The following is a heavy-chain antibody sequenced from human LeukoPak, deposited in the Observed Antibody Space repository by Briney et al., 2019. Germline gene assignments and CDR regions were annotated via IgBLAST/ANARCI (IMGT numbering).Heavy chain of an antibody. CDR2: ISSSGSTI. D-gene: IGHD3-22*01. CDR1: GFTFSDYY. CDR3: ARDSTRIQDDSSGYGDY. J-gene: IGHJ4*02. V-gene: IGHV3-11*01. Sequence: PGGSLRLSCAASGFTFSDYYMSWISQAPGKGLEWVSYISSSGSTIYYADSVKGRFTISRDNAKNSLYLQMNSLRAEDTAVYYCARDSTRIQDDSSGYGDYWGQGTLVTVSS.